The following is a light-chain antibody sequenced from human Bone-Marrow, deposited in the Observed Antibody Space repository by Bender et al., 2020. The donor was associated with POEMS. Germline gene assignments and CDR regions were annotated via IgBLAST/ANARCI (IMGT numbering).Light chain of an antibody. Sequence: QSALTQPPSASGSPGQSVTVSCTGTSYDVGAYNYVSWYQQHPGEAPKLMIYDVDKRPSGVPDRFSGSKSGNTASLTVSRLQAEDAADYCCSSYTGDNDLVFGGGTKLTVL. J-gene: IGLJ3*02. CDR1: SYDVGAYNY. V-gene: IGLV2-8*01. CDR3: SSYTGDNDLV. CDR2: DVD.